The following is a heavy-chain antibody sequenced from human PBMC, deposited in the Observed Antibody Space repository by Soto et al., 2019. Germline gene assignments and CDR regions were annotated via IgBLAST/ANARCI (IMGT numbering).Heavy chain of an antibody. Sequence: SETLSLTCTVSGDSFSYYYWNWIRQVPGKGLEWIGFVFHSATTSYNPSLKTRVAISDDTSKKQFSLRLTSVTAADTAIYYCARGHYSSGWPIDHWGQGILVTVSS. V-gene: IGHV4-59*01. J-gene: IGHJ4*02. CDR3: ARGHYSSGWPIDH. D-gene: IGHD6-19*01. CDR1: GDSFSYYY. CDR2: VFHSATT.